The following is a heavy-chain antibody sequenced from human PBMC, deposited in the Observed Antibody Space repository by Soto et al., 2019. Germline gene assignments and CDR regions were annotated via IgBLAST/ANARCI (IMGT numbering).Heavy chain of an antibody. CDR2: IDNDGSFT. CDR1: GFTFSSYW. CDR3: VRDDSGLGMDF. J-gene: IGHJ4*02. V-gene: IGHV3-74*01. Sequence: EVQLVESGGGLVQPGGSLRLSCTTSGFTFSSYWMHWVRQTPGKGLVWVSHIDNDGSFTTYADSVKGRLTISRDNAKNTLYLQMNSLSAEDTAVYYCVRDDSGLGMDFWGLGTLVTVSS. D-gene: IGHD2-15*01.